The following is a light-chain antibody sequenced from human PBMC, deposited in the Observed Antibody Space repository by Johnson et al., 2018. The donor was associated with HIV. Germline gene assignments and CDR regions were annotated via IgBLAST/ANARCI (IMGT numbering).Light chain of an antibody. V-gene: IGLV1-51*02. CDR2: ENN. CDR1: SSNIGNNY. CDR3: GTWDSSLSAGGFV. Sequence: QSVLTQPPSVSAAPGQKVTISCSGSSSNIGNNYVSWYQQLPGTAPKLLIYENNKRPSGIPDRFSVSKSGTSATLGITGLQTGDEADYYCGTWDSSLSAGGFVFGTGTKVTVL. J-gene: IGLJ1*01.